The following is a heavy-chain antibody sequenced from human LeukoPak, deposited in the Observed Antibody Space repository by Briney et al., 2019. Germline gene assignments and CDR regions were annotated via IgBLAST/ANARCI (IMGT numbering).Heavy chain of an antibody. Sequence: PGRSLRLSCAASGFSFSTYGMHWVRQAPGKGLEWVAVISYDGSNKYYADSVKGRFTISRDNSKNTLYLQMNSLRAEDTAVYYCAREPTCSSTSCSPSLDYWGQGTLVTVSS. CDR2: ISYDGSNK. CDR1: GFSFSTYG. V-gene: IGHV3-30*19. D-gene: IGHD2-2*01. J-gene: IGHJ4*02. CDR3: AREPTCSSTSCSPSLDY.